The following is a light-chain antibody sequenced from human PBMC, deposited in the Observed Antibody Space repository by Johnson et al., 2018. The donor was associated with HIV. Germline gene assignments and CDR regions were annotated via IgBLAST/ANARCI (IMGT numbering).Light chain of an antibody. CDR1: SSNIGNNY. Sequence: VLTQPPSVSAAPGQKVTISCYGSSSNIGNNYVSWYQQLPGTAPKLLIYENNKRPSGIPDRFSGSKSGTSATLGITGLQTGDEADYYCGTWDSSLRVGFFGTGTKVTVL. V-gene: IGLV1-51*02. CDR2: ENN. J-gene: IGLJ1*01. CDR3: GTWDSSLRVGF.